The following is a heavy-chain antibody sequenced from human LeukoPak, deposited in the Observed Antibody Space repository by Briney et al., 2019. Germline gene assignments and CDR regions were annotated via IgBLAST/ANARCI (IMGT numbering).Heavy chain of an antibody. CDR1: GGSFSGYY. CDR2: INHSGST. J-gene: IGHJ4*02. V-gene: IGHV4-34*01. Sequence: SETLSLTCAVYGGSFSGYYWSWIHQPPGKGLEWIGEINHSGSTNYNPSLKSRVTISVDTSKNQFSLKLSSVTAADTAVYYCATHQSRYLFDYWGQGTLVTVSS. D-gene: IGHD5-12*01. CDR3: ATHQSRYLFDY.